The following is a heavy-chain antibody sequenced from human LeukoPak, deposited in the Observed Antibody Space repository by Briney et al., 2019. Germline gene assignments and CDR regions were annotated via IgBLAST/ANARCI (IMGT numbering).Heavy chain of an antibody. CDR2: ISSSSSYI. D-gene: IGHD3-10*01. CDR3: ASLVYYGSGSYYENDAFDI. V-gene: IGHV3-21*01. Sequence: GGSLRLSCAASGFTFSSYSMNWVRQAPGKGLEWVSSISSSSSYIYYADSVKGRFTISRDNAKNSLYLQMNSLRAEDTAVYYCASLVYYGSGSYYENDAFDIWGQGTMVTVSS. CDR1: GFTFSSYS. J-gene: IGHJ3*02.